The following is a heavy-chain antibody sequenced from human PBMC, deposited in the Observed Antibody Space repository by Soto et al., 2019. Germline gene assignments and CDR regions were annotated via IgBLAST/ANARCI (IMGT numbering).Heavy chain of an antibody. CDR2: ISAYNGNT. V-gene: IGHV1-18*04. J-gene: IGHJ4*02. D-gene: IGHD4-4*01. Sequence: ASVKVSCKASGYTFTSYGISWVRQAPGQGLEWMGWISAYNGNTNYAQKLQGRVTMTTDTSTSTAYVELSSLRSEDTAVYYCASGTTVTTQYFDYWGQGTLVTVSS. CDR3: ASGTTVTTQYFDY. CDR1: GYTFTSYG.